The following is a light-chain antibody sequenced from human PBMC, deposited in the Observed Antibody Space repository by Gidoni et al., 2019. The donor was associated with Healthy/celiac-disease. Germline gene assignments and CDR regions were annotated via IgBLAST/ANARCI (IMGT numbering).Light chain of an antibody. CDR2: EVN. CDR1: SNDVGGYNY. CDR3: SSYSSSTTVVV. Sequence: QSALTQPASVSGSPGQSITISCTGSSNDVGGYNYVSWYHQHPGKAPKLMIYEVNNRPTGVPDRFSGSKSGNTASLTISGLQAEDEADYYCSSYSSSTTVVVFGGGTQLTVL. V-gene: IGLV2-14*03. J-gene: IGLJ2*01.